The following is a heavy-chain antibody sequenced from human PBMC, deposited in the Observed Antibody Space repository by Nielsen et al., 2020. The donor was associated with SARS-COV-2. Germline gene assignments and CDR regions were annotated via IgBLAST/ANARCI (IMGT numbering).Heavy chain of an antibody. CDR2: ISYDGSNK. J-gene: IGHJ4*02. CDR1: GFTFSSYA. D-gene: IGHD6-13*01. CDR3: ARVRGAAAGTRGGYYFDY. V-gene: IGHV3-30-3*01. Sequence: GGSLRLSCAASGFTFSSYAMHWVRQAPGKGLEWVAVISYDGSNKYYADSVKGRFTISRDNSKNTLYLQMNSLRAEDTAVYYCARVRGAAAGTRGGYYFDYWGQGTLVTVSS.